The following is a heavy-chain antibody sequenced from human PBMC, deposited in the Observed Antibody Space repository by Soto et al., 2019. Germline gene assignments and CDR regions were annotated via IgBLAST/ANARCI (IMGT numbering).Heavy chain of an antibody. CDR1: GYTFTSYG. CDR2: ISAYNGNT. D-gene: IGHD3-16*01. J-gene: IGHJ4*02. V-gene: IGHV1-18*01. CDR3: ARFNALRTNGPDFDY. Sequence: AAVKVSCKASGYTFTSYGISWVRQAPGQGLEWMGWISAYNGNTNYAQKLQGRVTMTTDTSTSTAYMELRSLRSDDTAVYYCARFNALRTNGPDFDYWGQGTLVTVSS.